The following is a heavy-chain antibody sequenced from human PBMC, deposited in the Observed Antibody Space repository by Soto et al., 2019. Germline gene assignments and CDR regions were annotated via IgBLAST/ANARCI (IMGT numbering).Heavy chain of an antibody. CDR1: GFTFSSYA. CDR3: AKTTGYGDDL. D-gene: IGHD4-17*01. Sequence: EVQLLESGGGLVQPGGSLRLSCAASGFTFSSYAMSSVPQAPGKGLEWVSAISGSGGSTYYADSVKRRFTISRDNSKNPLYLQMNSLRAEDTAVYYCAKTTGYGDDLWGRGTLVTVSS. CDR2: ISGSGGST. J-gene: IGHJ2*01. V-gene: IGHV3-23*01.